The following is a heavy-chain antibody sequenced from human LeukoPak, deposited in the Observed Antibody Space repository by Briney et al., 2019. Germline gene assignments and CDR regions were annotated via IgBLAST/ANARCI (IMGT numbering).Heavy chain of an antibody. J-gene: IGHJ4*02. Sequence: SETLSLTCTVSAYSISSGYYWGWIRPPPGKGLEWIGEINHSGSTNYNPSLKSRVTISVDTSKNQFSLKLSSVTAADTAVYYCARSLEYYYGSGSWYYWGQGTLVTVSS. CDR1: AYSISSGYY. CDR3: ARSLEYYYGSGSWYY. D-gene: IGHD3-10*01. V-gene: IGHV4-38-2*02. CDR2: INHSGST.